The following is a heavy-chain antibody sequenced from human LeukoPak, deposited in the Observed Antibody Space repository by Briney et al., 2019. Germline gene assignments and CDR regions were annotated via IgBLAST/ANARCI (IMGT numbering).Heavy chain of an antibody. CDR1: GFTFNSYG. CDR2: DGARGGGP. V-gene: IGHV3-23*01. D-gene: IGHD2-15*01. J-gene: IGHJ4*02. Sequence: GGSLRLSCAASGFTFNSYGMSWIRQAPGKGLEWVSADGARGGGPYYADSVNGRFIMSRDNSKNTLYLQLDSLRVEDTAVYYCAKEDVGAAPHDWGQGTLVTVSS. CDR3: AKEDVGAAPHD.